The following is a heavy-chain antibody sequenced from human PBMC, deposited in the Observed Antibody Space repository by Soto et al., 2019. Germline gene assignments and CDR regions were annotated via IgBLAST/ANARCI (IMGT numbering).Heavy chain of an antibody. CDR2: ISGSGDTT. CDR1: GFTFSTYA. Sequence: GGSLRLSCAASGFTFSTYAMSWVRQAPGKGLEWVSAISGSGDTTYYPDPVKGRFTISRDDSKNTLYLQMNGLRAEDTAVYYCAKDQFFWGGGSFPFDYWGQGTLVTVSS. CDR3: AKDQFFWGGGSFPFDY. J-gene: IGHJ4*02. V-gene: IGHV3-23*01. D-gene: IGHD2-15*01.